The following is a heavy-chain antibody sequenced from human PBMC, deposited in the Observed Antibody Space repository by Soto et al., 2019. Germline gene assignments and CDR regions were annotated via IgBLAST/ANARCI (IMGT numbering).Heavy chain of an antibody. V-gene: IGHV1-69*06. CDR2: IIPIFGTA. J-gene: IGHJ6*02. CDR1: GGTFSSYA. Sequence: SVKVSCKASGGTFSSYAISWVRQAPGQGLEWMGGIIPIFGTANYAQKFQGRVTITADKSTSTAYMELSSLRSEDTAVYYCARPTTGNYYYFGMDVWGQGTTVTVYS. D-gene: IGHD1-1*01. CDR3: ARPTTGNYYYFGMDV.